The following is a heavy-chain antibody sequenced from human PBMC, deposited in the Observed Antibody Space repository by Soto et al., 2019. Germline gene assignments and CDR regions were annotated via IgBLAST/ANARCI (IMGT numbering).Heavy chain of an antibody. V-gene: IGHV4-30-2*05. CDR2: MYHSGST. CDR3: VREEYYYDSSGYSYYFDY. D-gene: IGHD3-22*01. J-gene: IGHJ4*02. Sequence: TLSLTCAVSGGSISSGGYSWSWIRQPPGKGLEWIGYMYHSGSTYYNPSLKSRVTISVDTSKNQFSLKLSSVTAADTAVYYCVREEYYYDSSGYSYYFDYWGQGTLVTVS. CDR1: GGSISSGGYS.